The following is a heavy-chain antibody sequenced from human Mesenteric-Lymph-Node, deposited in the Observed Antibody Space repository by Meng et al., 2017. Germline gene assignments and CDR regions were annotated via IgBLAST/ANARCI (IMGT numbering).Heavy chain of an antibody. CDR1: GFPFSRYE. CDR2: ISTTGATS. Sequence: GESLKISCGASGFPFSRYEMNWVRQAPGKGLEWVSYISTTGATSYYAASVKGRFIVSRDNSENSLYLQMTSLRADDTGVYYCARAVGATSSMSAFDIWGQGTMVTVSS. D-gene: IGHD1-26*01. V-gene: IGHV3-48*03. CDR3: ARAVGATSSMSAFDI. J-gene: IGHJ3*02.